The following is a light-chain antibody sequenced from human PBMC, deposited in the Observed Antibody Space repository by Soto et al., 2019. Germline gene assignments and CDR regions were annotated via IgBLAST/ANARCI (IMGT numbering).Light chain of an antibody. CDR1: SAKIGADYF. Sequence: QSVLTQPPSVAGGPGQGVTSSWAANSAKIGADYFVHWYQQLPGAAPKLLMYDNTNRPSGVADRFSASKSGTSASLAITRLQAEYHADYYWQSYESSLPGYVFGSRTRSPS. V-gene: IGLV1-40*01. J-gene: IGLJ1*01. CDR2: DNT. CDR3: QSYESSLPGYV.